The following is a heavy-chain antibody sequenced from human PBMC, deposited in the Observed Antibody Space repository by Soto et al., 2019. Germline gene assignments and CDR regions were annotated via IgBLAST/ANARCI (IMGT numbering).Heavy chain of an antibody. Sequence: QVQLVQSGAEVKKPGASVKVSCKASGYTFTSYGISWVRQAPGQGLEWMGWISAYNGNTNYAQKLQGRVTMTTDTSTSTAYMELRSLRSDDTAVYYCARVPIGYYYGSGSYSDVWGQGTTVTVSS. D-gene: IGHD3-10*01. CDR2: ISAYNGNT. CDR3: ARVPIGYYYGSGSYSDV. V-gene: IGHV1-18*01. CDR1: GYTFTSYG. J-gene: IGHJ6*02.